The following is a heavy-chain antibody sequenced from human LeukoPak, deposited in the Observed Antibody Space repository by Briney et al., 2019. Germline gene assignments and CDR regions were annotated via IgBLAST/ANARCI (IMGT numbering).Heavy chain of an antibody. CDR2: ISSSSSYI. D-gene: IGHD4-17*01. CDR3: ARKSTVTSLFDY. V-gene: IGHV3-21*01. CDR1: GFXFSSYS. J-gene: IGHJ4*02. Sequence: GGSLRLSCAASGFXFSSYSMNWVRQAPGKGLEWVSSISSSSSYIYYADSVKGRFTISRDNARNSLYLQMNSLRAEDTAVYYCARKSTVTSLFDYWGQGTLVTVSS.